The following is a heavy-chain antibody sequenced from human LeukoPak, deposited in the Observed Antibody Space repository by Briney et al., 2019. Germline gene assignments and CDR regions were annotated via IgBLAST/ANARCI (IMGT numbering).Heavy chain of an antibody. CDR3: AKDLGLVVPAQYYYYYYMDV. CDR1: GFTFSSYG. D-gene: IGHD2-2*01. Sequence: GGSLRLSCAASGFTFSSYGMHWVRQAPGKGLEWVAVISYDGSNKYYADSVKGRFTISRDNSKNTLYLQMNSLRAEDTAVYYCAKDLGLVVPAQYYYYYYMDVWGKGTTVTVSS. CDR2: ISYDGSNK. V-gene: IGHV3-30*18. J-gene: IGHJ6*03.